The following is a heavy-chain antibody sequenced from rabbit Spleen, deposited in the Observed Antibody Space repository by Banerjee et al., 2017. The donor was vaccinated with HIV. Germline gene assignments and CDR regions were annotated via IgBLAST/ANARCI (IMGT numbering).Heavy chain of an antibody. CDR3: ARAIVPWLGLTRLDL. J-gene: IGHJ3*01. Sequence: QLTETRGGLVQPGGSLTLSCKASGIDFTKYYITWVRQAPGKGLEWIGIIYAAKGSTDYASWVNGRFTISSDNAQSTVDLKMTSLTAADTATYFCARAIVPWLGLTRLDLWGQGTLVTVS. CDR1: GIDFTKYY. V-gene: IGHV1S7*01. CDR2: IYAAKGST. D-gene: IGHD4-1*01.